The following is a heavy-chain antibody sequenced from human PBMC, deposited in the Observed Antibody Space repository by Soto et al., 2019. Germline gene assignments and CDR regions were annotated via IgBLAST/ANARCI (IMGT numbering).Heavy chain of an antibody. D-gene: IGHD3-10*01. CDR1: GYTFSNYA. J-gene: IGHJ6*02. CDR3: TRTMVRGVTAYYYYGMDV. CDR2: INTGNDNT. V-gene: IGHV1-3*04. Sequence: QVQLVQSGAEEKKPGASVKVSYKASGYTFSNYAIHWVRQAPGQRLEWMGWINTGNDNTKYSQKLQGRVTITRDTSASTAYMELSNLRSEDTAVYYCTRTMVRGVTAYYYYGMDVWGQGTTVTVSS.